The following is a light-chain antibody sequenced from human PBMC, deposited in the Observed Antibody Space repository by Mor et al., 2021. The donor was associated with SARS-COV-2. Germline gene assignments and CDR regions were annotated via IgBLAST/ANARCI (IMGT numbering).Light chain of an antibody. Sequence: DVTKRPSGVAYRFSGSKSGDTASLTISGLQGEDEADYYCISYSCGTTALVFGTGTKVTVL. CDR3: ISYSCGTTALV. V-gene: IGLV2-14*03. J-gene: IGLJ1*01. CDR2: DVT.